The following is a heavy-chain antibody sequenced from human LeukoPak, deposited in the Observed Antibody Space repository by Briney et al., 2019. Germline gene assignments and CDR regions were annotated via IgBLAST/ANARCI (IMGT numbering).Heavy chain of an antibody. Sequence: GGSLRLSCAASGFTFSSYAMHWVRQAPGKGLDWVAVISYDGSNKYYAESVKGRFTISRDNSTTTLYLQMNSLRAEDTAVYYCASLCSGGSCPRNWFDPWGQGTLVTVSS. D-gene: IGHD2-15*01. J-gene: IGHJ5*02. CDR2: ISYDGSNK. V-gene: IGHV3-30*04. CDR3: ASLCSGGSCPRNWFDP. CDR1: GFTFSSYA.